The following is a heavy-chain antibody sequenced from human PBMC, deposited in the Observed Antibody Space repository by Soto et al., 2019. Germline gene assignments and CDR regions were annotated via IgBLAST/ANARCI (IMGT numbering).Heavy chain of an antibody. J-gene: IGHJ5*02. Sequence: SETLSLTCTVSGGSISSSSYYWVWIRQPPGKGLEWIGSIYYSGSTYYNPSLKSRVTISVDTSKNQFSLKLSSVTAADTAVYYCASAYDILTGYYKVSTWFDPWGQGTLVTVSS. D-gene: IGHD3-9*01. CDR1: GGSISSSSYY. CDR2: IYYSGST. CDR3: ASAYDILTGYYKVSTWFDP. V-gene: IGHV4-39*01.